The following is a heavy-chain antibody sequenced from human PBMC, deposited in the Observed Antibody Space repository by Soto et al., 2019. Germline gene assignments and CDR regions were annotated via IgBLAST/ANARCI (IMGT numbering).Heavy chain of an antibody. CDR3: ARRGSGGSPLEDFYYGMDV. V-gene: IGHV5-51*01. J-gene: IGHJ6*02. CDR2: IYPGDSDT. CDR1: GYSFTSYW. Sequence: GESLKISCKGSGYSFTSYWIGWVRQMPGKGLEWMGIIYPGDSDTRYSPSFQGQVTISADKSISTAYLQWSSLKASDTAMYYCARRGSGGSPLEDFYYGMDVWGQGTTVTVSS. D-gene: IGHD2-15*01.